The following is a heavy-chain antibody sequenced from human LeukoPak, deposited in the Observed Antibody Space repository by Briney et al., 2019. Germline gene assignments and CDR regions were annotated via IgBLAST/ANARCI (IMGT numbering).Heavy chain of an antibody. CDR2: INHSGST. V-gene: IGHV4-34*01. CDR3: AGTHYYYYYMIF. J-gene: IGHJ6*03. CDR1: GGSFIGFH. D-gene: IGHD1-1*01. Sequence: ETLSLTCAVYGGSFIGFHWNWIRQPPGKGLEWIGDINHSGSTNYNPSLTSRVTISVDPSKNQFSLNLSSVTAADTAVYYCAGTHYYYYYMIFWGRGTTVTVSS.